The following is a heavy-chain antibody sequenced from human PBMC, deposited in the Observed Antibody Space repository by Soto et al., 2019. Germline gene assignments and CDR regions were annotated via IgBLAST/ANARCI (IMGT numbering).Heavy chain of an antibody. CDR1: GFTFSSYA. D-gene: IGHD2-8*02. CDR3: AKDRDRLVVYDFPRLDV. CDR2: ISGSGGST. V-gene: IGHV3-23*01. J-gene: IGHJ6*02. Sequence: GGSLRLSCAASGFTFSSYAMSWVRQAPGKGLEWVSAISGSGGSTYYADSVKGRFTISRDNSKNTLYLQMNSLRAEDTAVYYCAKDRDRLVVYDFPRLDVWGQGTTVTVSS.